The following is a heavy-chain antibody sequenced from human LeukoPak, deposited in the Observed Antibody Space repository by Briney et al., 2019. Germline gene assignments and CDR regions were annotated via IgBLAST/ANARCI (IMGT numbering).Heavy chain of an antibody. J-gene: IGHJ6*02. D-gene: IGHD3-3*01. CDR2: INPSGGST. CDR3: AREGAHDFWSGYYIHYYYGMAV. Sequence: ASVKVSCKASGYTFTSYYMHWVRQAPGQGLEWMGIINPSGGSTSYAQKFQGRVTMTRDTSTSTVYMELSSLRSEDTAVYYCAREGAHDFWSGYYIHYYYGMAVWGQGTTVTVSS. CDR1: GYTFTSYY. V-gene: IGHV1-46*01.